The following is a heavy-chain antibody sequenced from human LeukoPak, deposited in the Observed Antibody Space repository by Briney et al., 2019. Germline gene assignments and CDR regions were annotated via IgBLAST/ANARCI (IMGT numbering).Heavy chain of an antibody. D-gene: IGHD1-14*01. J-gene: IGHJ4*02. CDR1: GFTFINYA. CDR2: ISGSGGST. V-gene: IGHV3-23*01. CDR3: AKSGGGLYYFDY. Sequence: GGSLRLSCAASGFTFINYAMSWVRQAPGKGLEWVSTISGSGGSTYYADSVKGRFTISRDNSKNTLCLQMNSLRAEDTAVYYCAKSGGGLYYFDYWGQGTLVTVSS.